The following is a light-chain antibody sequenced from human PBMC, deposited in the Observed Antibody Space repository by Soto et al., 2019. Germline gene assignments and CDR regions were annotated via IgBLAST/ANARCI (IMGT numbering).Light chain of an antibody. V-gene: IGLV2-14*01. CDR3: SSYTSSRAYV. CDR1: SSDVGGYNS. J-gene: IGLJ1*01. CDR2: EVS. Sequence: QSALTQPASVSGSPGQSITFSCTGTSSDVGGYNSVSWYQQHPGKAPKLMIHEVSNRPSGVSNRFSGSKSGNTASLTISGLQAEDEADYYCSSYTSSRAYVFGIGTKVTVL.